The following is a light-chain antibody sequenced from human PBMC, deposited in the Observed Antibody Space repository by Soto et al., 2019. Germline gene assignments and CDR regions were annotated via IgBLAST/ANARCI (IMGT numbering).Light chain of an antibody. CDR2: ATS. V-gene: IGKV3-20*01. CDR3: QQYGSTPVT. Sequence: EIVLTQSPGTLSLSPGERATLSCRASQSVSSSFFAWYQQKPGQAPMLLLYATSSRATGFPDRFSGSGSGTDFTLTISSLEPEDTAVYYCQQYGSTPVTFGQGTKVDIK. J-gene: IGKJ1*01. CDR1: QSVSSSF.